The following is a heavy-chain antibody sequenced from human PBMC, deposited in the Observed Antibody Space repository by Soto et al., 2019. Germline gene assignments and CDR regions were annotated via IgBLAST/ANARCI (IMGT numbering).Heavy chain of an antibody. V-gene: IGHV3-11*01. CDR1: GFAFSDFY. J-gene: IGHJ6*02. CDR3: ARDREPSVYHGMAG. CDR2: ISGGGTTV. Sequence: QVQLVESGGGLVKPGGSLRLSCAASGFAFSDFYMSWTRQAPGKGLEWISYISGGGTTVFYADSVKGRFTISRDNAQKSLYLQMDSLTSEDTAIYYCARDREPSVYHGMAGWGQGTTVTVSS.